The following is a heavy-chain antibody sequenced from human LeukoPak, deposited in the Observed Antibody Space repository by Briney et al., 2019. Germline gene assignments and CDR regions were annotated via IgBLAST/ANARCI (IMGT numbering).Heavy chain of an antibody. D-gene: IGHD2-2*01. CDR1: GYTFTDYY. CDR2: INPNSGGT. CDR3: ARDWAGQYRLLTH. J-gene: IGHJ4*02. V-gene: IGHV1-2*02. Sequence: EASVKVSCKASGYTFTDYYMHWVRQAPGQGLEWMGWINPNSGGTNYAQKFQGRVTMTRDTSISTAYMELSRLRSDDTAVYYCARDWAGQYRLLTHWGQGTLVTVSS.